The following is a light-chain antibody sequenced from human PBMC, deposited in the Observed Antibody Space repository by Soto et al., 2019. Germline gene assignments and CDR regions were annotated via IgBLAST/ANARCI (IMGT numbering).Light chain of an antibody. Sequence: EIVLTQSPGTLSLSPGERATLSCRASQSVSSSWLAWYQQKPGQAPRLLIYGASSRATGVPDRFSGSGSGTDFTLTITRLEPEDPAVFYCQQYGGPPWTFGQGTKVDIK. J-gene: IGKJ1*01. V-gene: IGKV3-20*01. CDR2: GAS. CDR3: QQYGGPPWT. CDR1: QSVSSSW.